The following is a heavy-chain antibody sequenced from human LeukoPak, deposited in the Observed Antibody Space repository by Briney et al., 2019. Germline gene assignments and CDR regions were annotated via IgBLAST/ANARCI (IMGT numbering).Heavy chain of an antibody. CDR3: ARRVIRYCSSTSCSTHYYYYYMDV. J-gene: IGHJ6*03. Sequence: SETLSLTCTVTGGSISSSSYYWGWIRQPPGKGLEWIGSIYYSGSTYYNPSLKSRVTISVDTSKNQFSLKLSSMTAADTAVYYCARRVIRYCSSTSCSTHYYYYYMDVWGKGTTVTVSS. CDR1: GGSISSSSYY. V-gene: IGHV4-39*01. CDR2: IYYSGST. D-gene: IGHD2-2*01.